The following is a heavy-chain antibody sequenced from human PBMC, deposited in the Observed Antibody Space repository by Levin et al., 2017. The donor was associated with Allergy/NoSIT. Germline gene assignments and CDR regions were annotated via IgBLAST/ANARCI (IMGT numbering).Heavy chain of an antibody. CDR1: GASVSSGVYY. J-gene: IGHJ4*02. CDR3: ARGLDYSKLGY. CDR2: IDPSGST. Sequence: PSETLSLTCTVSGASVSSGVYYWSWIRQHPGKGLEFIGCIDPSGSTHYNPSLNSRVTMSVDTSKNQISLTMTSVTAADTAVYYCARGLDYSKLGYWGQGTLVTVSS. V-gene: IGHV4-31*03. D-gene: IGHD4-11*01.